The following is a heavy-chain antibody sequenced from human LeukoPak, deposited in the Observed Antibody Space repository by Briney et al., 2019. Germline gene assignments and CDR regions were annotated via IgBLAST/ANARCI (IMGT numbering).Heavy chain of an antibody. CDR2: TYYRSKWYN. J-gene: IGHJ3*02. Sequence: SQTLSLTCAISGDSVSSNSAAWNWIRQSPSRGLEWLGRTYYRSKWYNDYAVSVKSRITINPDTSKNQFSLQLNSVTPEDTAVYYCARDCGRYDRARGAAFDIWGQGTMVTVSS. D-gene: IGHD3-22*01. CDR1: GDSVSSNSAA. CDR3: ARDCGRYDRARGAAFDI. V-gene: IGHV6-1*01.